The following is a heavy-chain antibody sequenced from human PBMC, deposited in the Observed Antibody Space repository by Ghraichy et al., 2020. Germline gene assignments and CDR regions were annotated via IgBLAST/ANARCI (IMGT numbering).Heavy chain of an antibody. V-gene: IGHV3-21*01. D-gene: IGHD2-15*01. CDR3: VRARYCSAGNCYSPYYYGLDL. CDR2: ISSSSNYI. Sequence: GGSLRLSCAASGFTFSDFTMKWVRQAPGKGLEWVSYISSSSNYIYYADSVKGRFTISRDNAKNSLYLQMNSLRAEDTAIYYCVRARYCSAGNCYSPYYYGLDLWGQGTTVTVSS. J-gene: IGHJ6*02. CDR1: GFTFSDFT.